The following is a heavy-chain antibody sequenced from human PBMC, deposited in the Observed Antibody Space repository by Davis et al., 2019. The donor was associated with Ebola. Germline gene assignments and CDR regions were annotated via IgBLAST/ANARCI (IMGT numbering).Heavy chain of an antibody. CDR1: GFSLSSYW. V-gene: IGHV3-7*01. D-gene: IGHD2-2*01. CDR2: IKQDGSEK. CDR3: ARAGWDIVVVPAAHHTFDY. J-gene: IGHJ4*02. Sequence: GGSLRLSCAASGFSLSSYWMSWVRQAPGKGLEWVANIKQDGSEKYYVDSVKGRFTISRDNAKNSLYLQMNSLRAEDTAVYYCARAGWDIVVVPAAHHTFDYWGQGTLVTVSS.